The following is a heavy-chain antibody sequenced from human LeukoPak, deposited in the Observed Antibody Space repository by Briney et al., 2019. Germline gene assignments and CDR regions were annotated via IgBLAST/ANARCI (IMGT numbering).Heavy chain of an antibody. CDR1: GFTFSSYE. CDR2: ISSSGSTI. CDR3: ARDRAVYSRTLED. Sequence: GGSLRLSCAASGFTFSSYEMNWVRQAPGKGLEWVSYISSSGSTIYYADSVKGRFTISRDNAKNSLYLQMNSLRAEDTAMYFCARDRAVYSRTLEDWGQGTLVTVSS. J-gene: IGHJ4*02. V-gene: IGHV3-48*03. D-gene: IGHD6-13*01.